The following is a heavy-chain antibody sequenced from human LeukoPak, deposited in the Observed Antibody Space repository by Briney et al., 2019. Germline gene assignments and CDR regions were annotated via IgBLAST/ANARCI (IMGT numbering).Heavy chain of an antibody. CDR3: AKALRSGSYSHFDY. J-gene: IGHJ4*02. CDR1: GYTLTSYG. V-gene: IGHV1-18*01. CDR2: ISAYNGNT. D-gene: IGHD3-10*01. Sequence: GASVKVSCKASGYTLTSYGISWVRQAPGQGLEWMGWISAYNGNTNYAQKLQGRVTMTTDTSTSTAYMELRSLRSDDTAVYYCAKALRSGSYSHFDYWGQGTLVTVSS.